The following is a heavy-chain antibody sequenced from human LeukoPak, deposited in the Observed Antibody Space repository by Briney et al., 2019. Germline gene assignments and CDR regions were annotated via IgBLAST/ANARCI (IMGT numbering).Heavy chain of an antibody. CDR1: GGSFSGYY. Sequence: SETLSLTCAVYGGSFSGYYWSWIRQPPGKGLEWIGEINHSGSTNYNPSLKSRVTISVDTSKNQFSLKLSSVTAADTAVYYCARDSGRYGDYTNWFDPWGQGTLVTVSS. CDR2: INHSGST. V-gene: IGHV4-34*01. J-gene: IGHJ5*02. D-gene: IGHD4-17*01. CDR3: ARDSGRYGDYTNWFDP.